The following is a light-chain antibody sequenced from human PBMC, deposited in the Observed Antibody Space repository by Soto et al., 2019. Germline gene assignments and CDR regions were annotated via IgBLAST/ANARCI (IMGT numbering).Light chain of an antibody. CDR2: EAS. Sequence: EIVLTQSPATLSLSPGERATLSCRASQSVNNYLAWYQQRPGQATRLLIYEASSRANGVPARFIGSGSGTDFTLTLSSLQPDDFANYYCQQYNSYYAITFGQGTRLEI. CDR1: QSVNNY. V-gene: IGKV3-11*01. J-gene: IGKJ5*01. CDR3: QQYNSYYAIT.